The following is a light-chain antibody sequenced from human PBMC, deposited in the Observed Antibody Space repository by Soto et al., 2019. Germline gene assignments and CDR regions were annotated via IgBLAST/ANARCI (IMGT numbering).Light chain of an antibody. CDR2: WAS. J-gene: IGKJ2*01. CDR1: PSVLYSSNNKNY. V-gene: IGKV4-1*01. Sequence: DIVMTQSPDALAVSLGERATINCKSSPSVLYSSNNKNYLAWYQQKPGQPPKLLIYWASTRESGVPDRFSGSGSGIDFTLTISSLQAEDVAVYYCQQYYSTPYTFGQGTKLELK. CDR3: QQYYSTPYT.